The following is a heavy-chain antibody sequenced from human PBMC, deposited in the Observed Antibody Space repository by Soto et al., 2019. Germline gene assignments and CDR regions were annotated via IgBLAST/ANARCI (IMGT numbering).Heavy chain of an antibody. D-gene: IGHD3-10*01. CDR3: ARLVPYYYGSGSYSDRSKYYDYMDD. Sequence: SETLSLTCTVSGGSISSSSYYWGWIRQPPGQGLEWIGSIYYSGSTYYNPSLKSRVTISVDTSKNQFSLKLSSVTAAATAVYYCARLVPYYYGSGSYSDRSKYYDYMDDWGKGTTVTVSS. J-gene: IGHJ6*03. CDR2: IYYSGST. CDR1: GGSISSSSYY. V-gene: IGHV4-39*01.